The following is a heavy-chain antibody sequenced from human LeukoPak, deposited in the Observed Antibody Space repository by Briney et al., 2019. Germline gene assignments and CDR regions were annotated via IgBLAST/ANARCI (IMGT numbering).Heavy chain of an antibody. Sequence: GGSLRLSCAASGFTFDDYAMHSVRQAPGKGLEWVSGISWNSGSIGYADSVKGRFTISRDNAKNSLYLQMNSLRAEDMALYYCAKDGRRYSSSQGTYYFDYWGQGTLVTVSS. D-gene: IGHD6-13*01. CDR2: ISWNSGSI. J-gene: IGHJ4*02. V-gene: IGHV3-9*03. CDR3: AKDGRRYSSSQGTYYFDY. CDR1: GFTFDDYA.